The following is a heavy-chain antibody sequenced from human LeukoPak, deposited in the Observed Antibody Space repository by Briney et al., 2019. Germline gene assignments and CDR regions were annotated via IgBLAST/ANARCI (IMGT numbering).Heavy chain of an antibody. Sequence: GGSLRLSCEASGFTFSGYGMHWVRQAPGKGPEWVAFIRYDGSNTYYADSVKGRFTISRDNSKNTLYLQMKSLKVEDTSVYYCARVEATYYYGSATPYSPYWGQGSLVTVSS. D-gene: IGHD3-10*01. V-gene: IGHV3-30*02. CDR2: IRYDGSNT. J-gene: IGHJ4*02. CDR3: ARVEATYYYGSATPYSPY. CDR1: GFTFSGYG.